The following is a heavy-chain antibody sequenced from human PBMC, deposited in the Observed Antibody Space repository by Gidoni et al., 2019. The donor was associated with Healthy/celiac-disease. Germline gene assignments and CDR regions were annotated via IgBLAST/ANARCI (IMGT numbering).Heavy chain of an antibody. V-gene: IGHV4-39*02. CDR2: IYYSGST. CDR3: ARDPNDYGDYVWFDP. Sequence: QLQLQESGPGLVKPSETLSLTCTVSGGSISSSSYYWGWIRQPPGKGLEWIGSIYYSGSTYYNPSLKSRVTISVDTSKNQFALKLSSVTAADTAVYYCARDPNDYGDYVWFDPWGQGTLVTVSS. CDR1: GGSISSSSYY. D-gene: IGHD4-17*01. J-gene: IGHJ5*02.